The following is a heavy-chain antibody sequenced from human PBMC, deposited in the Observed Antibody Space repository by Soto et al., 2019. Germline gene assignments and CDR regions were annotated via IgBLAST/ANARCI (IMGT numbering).Heavy chain of an antibody. V-gene: IGHV3-11*06. CDR1: RFTFSDYY. CDR2: ISSSSSYT. Sequence: XGSLRLTCAASRFTFSDYYMSWIRQAPGKGLEWVSYISSSSSYTNYADSVKGRFTISRDNAKNSLYLQMNSLRAEDTAVYYCERDVLSGTTGYDYGMDVWGQGTKVTVSS. CDR3: ERDVLSGTTGYDYGMDV. J-gene: IGHJ6*02. D-gene: IGHD1-7*01.